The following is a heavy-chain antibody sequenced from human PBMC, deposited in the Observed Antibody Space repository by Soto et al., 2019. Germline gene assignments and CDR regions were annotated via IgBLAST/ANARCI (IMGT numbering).Heavy chain of an antibody. Sequence: SETLSLTCTVSGGSISSYYWSWIRQPPGKGLEWIGYIYYSGSTNYNPSLKSRVTISVDTSKNQFSLKLSSVTAADTAVYYCARANGDYFDYWGQGTLVTVSS. V-gene: IGHV4-59*01. CDR2: IYYSGST. J-gene: IGHJ4*02. D-gene: IGHD4-17*01. CDR3: ARANGDYFDY. CDR1: GGSISSYY.